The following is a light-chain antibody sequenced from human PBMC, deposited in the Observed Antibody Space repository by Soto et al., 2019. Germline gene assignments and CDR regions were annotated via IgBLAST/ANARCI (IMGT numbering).Light chain of an antibody. V-gene: IGLV1-40*01. Sequence: QAVVTQPPAVSGARGQRVTISCTGSSSNIGAVYDVHWYQQLPGTAPKLLIYGNSNRPSGVPDRFSGSKSCTSASLAITGLQAEDEADYYCQSYDSSLSGVVFCGGTKLTVL. J-gene: IGLJ2*01. CDR3: QSYDSSLSGVV. CDR2: GNS. CDR1: SSNIGAVYD.